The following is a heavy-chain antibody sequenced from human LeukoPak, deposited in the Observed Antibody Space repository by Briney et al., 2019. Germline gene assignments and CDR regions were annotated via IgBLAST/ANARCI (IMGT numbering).Heavy chain of an antibody. V-gene: IGHV1-2*02. CDR1: GYIFTDYY. D-gene: IGHD2-8*01. J-gene: IGHJ4*02. CDR3: AREGQRRDCTNGVCYAGY. Sequence: GASVKVSCKASGYIFTDYYMHWVRQAPGQGLEWMGWINPNSGGTNYAQKFQGRVTMTRDTSISTAYMELSRLRSDDTAVYYCAREGQRRDCTNGVCYAGYWGQGTLVTVSS. CDR2: INPNSGGT.